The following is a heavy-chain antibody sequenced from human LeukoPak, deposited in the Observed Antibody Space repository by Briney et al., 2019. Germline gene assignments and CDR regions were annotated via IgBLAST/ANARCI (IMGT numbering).Heavy chain of an antibody. CDR1: GFTFSNYA. V-gene: IGHV3-23*01. J-gene: IGHJ6*03. CDR2: ISGSGGST. Sequence: GGSLRLSCAASGFTFSNYAMNWVRQAPGKGLEWVSAISGSGGSTYYADSVKGRFTISRDHSKNTLYLQMNSLRAEDTAVYYCAKAPGSDYYYMDVWGKGTTVTVSS. CDR3: AKAPGSDYYYMDV. D-gene: IGHD2-8*02.